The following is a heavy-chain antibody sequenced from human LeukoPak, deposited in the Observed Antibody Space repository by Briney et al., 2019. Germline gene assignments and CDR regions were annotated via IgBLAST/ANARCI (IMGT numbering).Heavy chain of an antibody. CDR1: GYTFTSYD. J-gene: IGHJ6*02. Sequence: ASVKVSCKASGYTFTSYDINWVRQAPGQGLEWMGWMNPNSGNTGYAQKFQGRVTMTRNTSISTAYMELSSLRSEDTAVYYCARLVVGRQQLVKRKYYYYGMDVWGQGTTVTVSS. CDR3: ARLVVGRQQLVKRKYYYYGMDV. V-gene: IGHV1-8*01. D-gene: IGHD6-13*01. CDR2: MNPNSGNT.